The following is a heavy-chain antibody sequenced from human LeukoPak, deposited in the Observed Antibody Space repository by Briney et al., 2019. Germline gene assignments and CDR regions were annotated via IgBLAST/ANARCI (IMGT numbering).Heavy chain of an antibody. V-gene: IGHV3-33*01. CDR1: GFTFSGYG. Sequence: PGRSLRLSCAASGFTFSGYGMHWVRQAPGKGLEWVAVIWYDGSNKYYEDSVKGRFTISRDNSNNTLYLQMNSLRAEDTAVYYCARYSGTYGAYDYWGQGTLVTASS. CDR2: IWYDGSNK. CDR3: ARYSGTYGAYDY. J-gene: IGHJ4*02. D-gene: IGHD1-26*01.